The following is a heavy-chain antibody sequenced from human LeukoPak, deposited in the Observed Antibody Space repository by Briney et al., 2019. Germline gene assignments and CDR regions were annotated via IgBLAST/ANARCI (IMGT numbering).Heavy chain of an antibody. Sequence: GGFLRLSCAASGFTFSNAWMSWVRQAPGKGLEWVGRIKSKTDGGTTDYAAPVKGRFTISRDDSKNTLYLQMNSPKTEDTAVYYRTTVWIAVAGRGFDYWGQGTLVTVSS. CDR3: TTVWIAVAGRGFDY. D-gene: IGHD6-19*01. CDR2: IKSKTDGGTT. J-gene: IGHJ4*02. V-gene: IGHV3-15*01. CDR1: GFTFSNAW.